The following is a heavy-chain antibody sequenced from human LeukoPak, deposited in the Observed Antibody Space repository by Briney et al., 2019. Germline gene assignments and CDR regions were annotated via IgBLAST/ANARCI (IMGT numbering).Heavy chain of an antibody. J-gene: IGHJ1*01. V-gene: IGHV3-33*01. CDR3: ARLWGGLTMSRFLDS. CDR1: GFTFSGYG. CDR2: IWSDGSNK. Sequence: GGSLRLSCAASGFTFSGYGMHWVRQAPGKGLEWVTVIWSDGSNKYYADSVKGRFTISRDNTEKSLYLQMNSLRADDSAVYFCARLWGGLTMSRFLDSWGQGTPVTVSS. D-gene: IGHD3-16*01.